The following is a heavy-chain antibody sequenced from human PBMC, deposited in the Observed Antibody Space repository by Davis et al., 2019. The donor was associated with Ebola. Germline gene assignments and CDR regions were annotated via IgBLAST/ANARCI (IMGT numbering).Heavy chain of an antibody. CDR2: IYYSGST. V-gene: IGHV4-59*01. J-gene: IGHJ5*02. CDR1: GGSISSYY. CDR3: AREGGGFFDP. Sequence: PSETLSLTCTVSGGSISSYYWSWIRQPPGKGLEWIGYIYYSGSTNYNPSLKSRVTISVDTSKNQFSLKLSSVTAADTAVYYCAREGGGFFDPWGQGTLVTVSS. D-gene: IGHD2-15*01.